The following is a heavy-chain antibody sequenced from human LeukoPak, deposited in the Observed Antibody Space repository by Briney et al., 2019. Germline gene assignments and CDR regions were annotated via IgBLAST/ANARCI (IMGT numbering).Heavy chain of an antibody. CDR3: AKDRSPVVVTSIGFDP. V-gene: IGHV3-30*02. Sequence: AGGSLRLSCAASGFTFSSYGMHWVRQAPGKGLEWVAFIRYDGSNKYYADSVKGRFTISRDNSKNTLYLQMNSLRAEDTAVYYCAKDRSPVVVTSIGFDPWGQGTLVTVSS. CDR2: IRYDGSNK. J-gene: IGHJ5*02. CDR1: GFTFSSYG. D-gene: IGHD3-22*01.